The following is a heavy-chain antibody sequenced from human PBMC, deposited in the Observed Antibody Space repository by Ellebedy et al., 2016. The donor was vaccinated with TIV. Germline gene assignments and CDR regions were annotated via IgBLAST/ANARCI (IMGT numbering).Heavy chain of an antibody. CDR2: IYYSGST. D-gene: IGHD3-10*01. J-gene: IGHJ5*02. CDR1: GGSISSYY. Sequence: SETLSLTXTVSGGSISSYYWSWIRQPPGKGLEWIGYIYYSGSTNYNPSLKSRVTISVDTSKNQFSLKLSSVTAADTAVYYCARWGIWFGDLFGWFDPWGQGTLVTVSS. CDR3: ARWGIWFGDLFGWFDP. V-gene: IGHV4-59*01.